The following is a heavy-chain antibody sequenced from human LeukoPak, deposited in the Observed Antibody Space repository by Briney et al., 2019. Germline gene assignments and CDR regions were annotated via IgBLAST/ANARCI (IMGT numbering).Heavy chain of an antibody. CDR3: TRLGEYVSGSYYKPFDY. D-gene: IGHD3-10*01. CDR1: GGSVSSGSYY. CDR2: IYYSGST. Sequence: PSETLSLTCTVSGGSVSSGSYYWSWIRQPPGKGLEWIGYIYYSGSTNYNPSLKSRVTISVDTSKNQFSLKLSSVTAADTAVYYCTRLGEYVSGSYYKPFDYWGQGTLVTVSS. J-gene: IGHJ4*02. V-gene: IGHV4-61*01.